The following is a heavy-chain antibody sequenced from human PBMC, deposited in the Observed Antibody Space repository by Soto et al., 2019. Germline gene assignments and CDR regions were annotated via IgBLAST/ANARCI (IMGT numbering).Heavy chain of an antibody. CDR3: AKDFTPDSRWDIDY. J-gene: IGHJ4*02. CDR1: GFTFSVYT. D-gene: IGHD1-26*01. CDR2: IYGNGRST. V-gene: IGHV3-23*01. Sequence: EVQLLESGGGLVQPAGSLRLSCAASGFTFSVYTMSWFRQAPGRGLEWVSSIYGNGRSTFYSTSVKGRFTITRDNSGNTVYQQMSSLRVEDTAIYYCAKDFTPDSRWDIDYWGRGSLVAVSS.